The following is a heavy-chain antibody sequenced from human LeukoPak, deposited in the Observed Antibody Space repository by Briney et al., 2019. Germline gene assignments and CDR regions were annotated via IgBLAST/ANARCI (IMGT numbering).Heavy chain of an antibody. CDR2: ISSSGNTI. D-gene: IGHD2-15*01. Sequence: GGSLRLSCAASGFTFDDYAMHWVRQAPGKGLEWVSYISSSGNTIYYADSVKGRFTISRDNAKNSLYLQMNSLRAEDTAVYFCAPREAAAPFDYWGQGTLVTVSS. CDR1: GFTFDDYA. CDR3: APREAAAPFDY. V-gene: IGHV3-48*03. J-gene: IGHJ4*02.